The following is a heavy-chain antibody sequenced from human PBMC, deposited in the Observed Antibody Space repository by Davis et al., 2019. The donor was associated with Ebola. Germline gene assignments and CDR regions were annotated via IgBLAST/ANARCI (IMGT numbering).Heavy chain of an antibody. Sequence: AASVKVSCKASGYTLSSYFLHWVRQAPGQGLEWMGVISPSGGSTTYAQKFQGRVAMTSDTSTSTVYMELSSLRSEDTAVYFCARGYYYRYFDYWGQGSPVTVSS. CDR3: ARGYYYRYFDY. D-gene: IGHD3-22*01. CDR1: GYTLSSYF. CDR2: ISPSGGST. J-gene: IGHJ4*02. V-gene: IGHV1-46*01.